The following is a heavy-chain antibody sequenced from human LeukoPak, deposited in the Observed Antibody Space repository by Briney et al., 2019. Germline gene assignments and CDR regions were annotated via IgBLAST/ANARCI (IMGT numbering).Heavy chain of an antibody. D-gene: IGHD1-26*01. Sequence: PSETLSLTCAVYGGSFSGYYWSWIRQPPGKGLEWIGEINHSGSTDYNPSLKSRVTISVDTSKNQFSLKLSSVTAADTAVYYCARGQGGSYYYYYYYMDVWGKGTTVTVSS. J-gene: IGHJ6*03. CDR2: INHSGST. CDR1: GGSFSGYY. CDR3: ARGQGGSYYYYYYYMDV. V-gene: IGHV4-34*01.